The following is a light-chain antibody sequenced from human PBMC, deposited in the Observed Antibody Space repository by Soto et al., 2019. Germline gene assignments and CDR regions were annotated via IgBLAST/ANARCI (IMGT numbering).Light chain of an antibody. CDR2: LGS. CDR3: MQPRENLRR. J-gene: IGKJ1*01. CDR1: ARLLHKNGYNY. Sequence: IVMTQSPLSLSVTPGEAASISCMSSARLLHKNGYNYVDWYMQKPGQSPQLLIYLGSNRASGVPDRLSGSGSDTYFRLEISRVEAEGVGVYYCMQPRENLRRFGQGTNVDIK. V-gene: IGKV2-28*01.